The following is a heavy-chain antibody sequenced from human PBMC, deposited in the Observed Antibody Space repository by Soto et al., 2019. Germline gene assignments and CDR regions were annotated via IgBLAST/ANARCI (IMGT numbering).Heavy chain of an antibody. J-gene: IGHJ4*02. CDR3: AKGDDYVHPLLFDY. CDR1: RLSFSSYA. CDR2: ISGSGGTT. Sequence: AAARLSFSSYAIKWIPLAAWKGLEWVSGISGSGGTTYYADSVKGRFTISRDNSKNTLYLQMNSLRAEDMAVYYCAKGDDYVHPLLFDYWVQGILVTVSS. V-gene: IGHV3-23*01. D-gene: IGHD3-10*02.